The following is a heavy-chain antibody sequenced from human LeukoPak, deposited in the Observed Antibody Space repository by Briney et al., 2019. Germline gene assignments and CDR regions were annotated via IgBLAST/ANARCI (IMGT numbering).Heavy chain of an antibody. CDR3: AKDVHPDWGYGMDV. Sequence: GGSLRLSCAASGFTFDDYAMHWVRHAPGKGLEWVSLISGDGGSTYYADSMKGRFTISRDNSKNSLYLQMNSLRTEDTALYYCAKDVHPDWGYGMDVWGQGTTVTVSS. CDR2: ISGDGGST. J-gene: IGHJ6*02. D-gene: IGHD3-9*01. CDR1: GFTFDDYA. V-gene: IGHV3-43*02.